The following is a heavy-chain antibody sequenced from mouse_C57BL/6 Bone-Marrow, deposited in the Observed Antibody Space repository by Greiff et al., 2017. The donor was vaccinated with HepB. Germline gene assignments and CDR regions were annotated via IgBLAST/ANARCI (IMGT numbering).Heavy chain of an antibody. Sequence: DVKLVESGGGLVKPGGSLKLSCAASGFTFSSYAMSWVRQTPEKRLEWVATISDGGSYTYYPDNVKGRFTISRDNAKNNLYLQMSHLKSEDTAMYYCARDRKLGGGFAYWGQGTLVTVSA. CDR2: ISDGGSYT. CDR1: GFTFSSYA. J-gene: IGHJ3*01. V-gene: IGHV5-4*01. D-gene: IGHD4-1*01. CDR3: ARDRKLGGGFAY.